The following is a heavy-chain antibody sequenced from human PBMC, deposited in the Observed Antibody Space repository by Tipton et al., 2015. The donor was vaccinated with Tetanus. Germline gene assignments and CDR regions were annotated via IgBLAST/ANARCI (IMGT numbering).Heavy chain of an antibody. CDR3: ARSGYYSRAYYHYRMDV. J-gene: IGHJ6*02. CDR2: IYSGGRT. D-gene: IGHD3-9*01. V-gene: IGHV3-53*01. Sequence: SLRLSCAASGFIVSSSYMSWVRQTPGKGLELVSIIYSGGRTNFADSVKGRFAVSRDTSKNTLYLQMNTLRVEDTAIYYCARSGYYSRAYYHYRMDVWGQGTTVSVSS. CDR1: GFIVSSSY.